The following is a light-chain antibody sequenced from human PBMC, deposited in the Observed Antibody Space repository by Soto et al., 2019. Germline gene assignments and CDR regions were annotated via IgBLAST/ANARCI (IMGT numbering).Light chain of an antibody. CDR3: QQYGSSPRT. V-gene: IGKV3-20*01. Sequence: EIVLTQSPGTLSLSQGERATLSCRASLSVSSNYLAWYQHKPGQAPRLLIYGASIRASGIPDRFSGSGSGTDFTLTISRLEPEDFAVYYCQQYGSSPRTFGKGTKMEIK. J-gene: IGKJ1*01. CDR1: LSVSSNY. CDR2: GAS.